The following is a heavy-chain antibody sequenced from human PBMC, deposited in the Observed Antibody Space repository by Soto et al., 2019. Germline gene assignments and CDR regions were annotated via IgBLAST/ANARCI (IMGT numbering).Heavy chain of an antibody. CDR3: AKNRAAADIWCFDP. CDR1: GFTFSIYA. V-gene: IGHV3-23*01. J-gene: IGHJ5*02. D-gene: IGHD6-13*01. Sequence: EVQLLESGGGLVQPGGSLRLSCAASGFTFSIYAMTWVRQAPGKGLEWVSSISGKGGTTYYADSVKGRFTISRDNSKKTLYVEMNSRRAEDAAVYHCAKNRAAADIWCFDPWGQGTLVTVSS. CDR2: ISGKGGTT.